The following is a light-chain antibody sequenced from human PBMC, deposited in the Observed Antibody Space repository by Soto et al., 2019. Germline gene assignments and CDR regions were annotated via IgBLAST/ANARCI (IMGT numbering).Light chain of an antibody. Sequence: DIQMTHSPSTLSASVGDRVIITCRASQSISTWLAWYQQKPGEGPKLLIYSASTLQSGVPSRFSGSGSGTEFTLTISGLQPDDFATYYCQQYDGNFGGGTKV. J-gene: IGKJ4*01. CDR3: QQYDGN. V-gene: IGKV1-5*01. CDR2: SAS. CDR1: QSISTW.